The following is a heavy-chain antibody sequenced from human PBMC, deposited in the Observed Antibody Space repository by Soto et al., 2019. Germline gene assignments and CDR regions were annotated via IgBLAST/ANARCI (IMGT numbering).Heavy chain of an antibody. CDR1: GYTFTSYG. V-gene: IGHV1-18*01. CDR3: ARVVSPDIVVVVAASFDY. Sequence: QVQLVQSGAEVKKPGASVKVSCKASGYTFTSYGISWVRQAPVQGLEWMGWISAYNGNTNYAQKLQGRVTMTTDTSTSTAYMELRSLRSDDTAVYYCARVVSPDIVVVVAASFDYWGQGTLVTVSS. J-gene: IGHJ4*02. D-gene: IGHD2-15*01. CDR2: ISAYNGNT.